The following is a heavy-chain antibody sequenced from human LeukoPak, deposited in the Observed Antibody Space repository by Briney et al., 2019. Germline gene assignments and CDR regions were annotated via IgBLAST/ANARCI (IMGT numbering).Heavy chain of an antibody. CDR1: GGTFSSYA. J-gene: IGHJ5*02. Sequence: VKVSCKASGGTFSSYAISWVRQSPGQGLEWMGGIIPIFGTANYAQEFQGRVTITADESTSTAYMELSSLRSEDTAVYYCARGKDCSSTSCYSEVNNWFDPWGQGTLVTVSS. CDR3: ARGKDCSSTSCYSEVNNWFDP. D-gene: IGHD2-2*01. CDR2: IIPIFGTA. V-gene: IGHV1-69*13.